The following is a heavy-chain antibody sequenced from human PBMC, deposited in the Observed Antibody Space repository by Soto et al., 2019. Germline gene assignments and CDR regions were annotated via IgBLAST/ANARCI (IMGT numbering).Heavy chain of an antibody. D-gene: IGHD5-18*01. CDR2: ISWNSGSI. CDR1: GFTFDDYA. CDR3: AKHMDSYAKYYFDY. J-gene: IGHJ4*02. Sequence: EVQLVESGGGLVQPGRSLRLSCAASGFTFDDYAMHWVRQAPGKGLEWVSGISWNSGSIGYADSVKGRFTISRDNAKNSLYLQMNSLRAEDTALYYCAKHMDSYAKYYFDYWRQGTLVTVSS. V-gene: IGHV3-9*01.